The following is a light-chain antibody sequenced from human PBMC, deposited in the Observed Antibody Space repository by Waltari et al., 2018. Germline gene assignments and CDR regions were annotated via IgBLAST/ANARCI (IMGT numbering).Light chain of an antibody. Sequence: QSVLTPPPSASGTPGQRVPLPRSCSRSNTGSNYVHWYQQLPGTAPKLLIYRNNQRPSGVPDRFSGSKSGTSASLAISGLRSEDEADYYCAAWDDSLSNWVFGGGTKLTVL. V-gene: IGLV1-47*01. CDR3: AAWDDSLSNWV. CDR1: RSNTGSNY. J-gene: IGLJ3*02. CDR2: RNN.